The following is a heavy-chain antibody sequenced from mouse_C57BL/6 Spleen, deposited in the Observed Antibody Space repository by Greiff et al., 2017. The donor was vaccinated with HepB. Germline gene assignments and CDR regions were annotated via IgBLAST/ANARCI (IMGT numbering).Heavy chain of an antibody. D-gene: IGHD2-4*01. V-gene: IGHV1-82*01. CDR2: IYPGDGDT. CDR1: GYAFSSSW. Sequence: VQLQQSGPELVKPGASVKISCKASGYAFSSSWMNWVKQRPGKGLEWIGRIYPGDGDTNYNGKFKGKATLTADKSSSTAYMQLSSLTSEDSAVYFCARGEGLRRGFDYWGQGTTLTVSS. J-gene: IGHJ2*01. CDR3: ARGEGLRRGFDY.